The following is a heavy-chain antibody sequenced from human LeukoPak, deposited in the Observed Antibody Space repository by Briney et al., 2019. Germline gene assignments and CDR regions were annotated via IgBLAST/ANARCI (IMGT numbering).Heavy chain of an antibody. Sequence: PSETLSLTCAVYGGSFSGYYWSWIRQPPGKGLEWIGEINHSGSTNYNPSLKSRVTISVDTSKNQFSLKLSSVTAADTAVYYCASLRRGYSYGPNYYYYYGMDVWGQGTTVTVSS. CDR2: INHSGST. V-gene: IGHV4-34*01. J-gene: IGHJ6*02. CDR1: GGSFSGYY. D-gene: IGHD5-18*01. CDR3: ASLRRGYSYGPNYYYYYGMDV.